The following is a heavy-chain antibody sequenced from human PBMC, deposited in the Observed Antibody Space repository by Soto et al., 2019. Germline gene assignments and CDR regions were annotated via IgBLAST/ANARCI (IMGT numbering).Heavy chain of an antibody. CDR1: GYTFTSYD. Sequence: QVQLVQSGAEVKKPGASVKVSCKASGYTFTSYDINWVRQATGQGLEWMGWMNPNSGNTGYAQKFQGRVTMTRNTSISTAYMALSSLRSEDTAVYYCARNCGGDCYYYYGMDVWGQGTTVTVSS. CDR2: MNPNSGNT. J-gene: IGHJ6*02. V-gene: IGHV1-8*01. D-gene: IGHD2-21*02. CDR3: ARNCGGDCYYYYGMDV.